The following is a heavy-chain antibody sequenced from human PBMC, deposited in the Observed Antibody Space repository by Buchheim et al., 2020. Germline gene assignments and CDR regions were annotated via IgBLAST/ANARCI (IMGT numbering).Heavy chain of an antibody. J-gene: IGHJ4*02. Sequence: QLQLQESGPGLVKPSETLSLTCTVSGGSISSSSYYWDWIRQPPGKGLEWIGSIYYSGSTYYNPSLKSRVTISVDTSKNQFSLKLSSVTAADTAVYYCARRFGDIVATAFDYWGQGTL. V-gene: IGHV4-39*01. D-gene: IGHD5-12*01. CDR1: GGSISSSSYY. CDR2: IYYSGST. CDR3: ARRFGDIVATAFDY.